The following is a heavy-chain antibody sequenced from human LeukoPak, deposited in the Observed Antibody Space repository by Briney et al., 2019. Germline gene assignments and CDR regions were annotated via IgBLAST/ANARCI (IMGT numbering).Heavy chain of an antibody. CDR1: GGSMSTGFYF. V-gene: IGHV4-61*01. CDR2: IYYSGST. Sequence: SETLSLTCTVSGGSMSTGFYFWSWIRQPPGKGLEWIGYIYYSGSTNYNPSLKSRVTISVDTSKNQFSLKLSSVTAADTAVYYCARGGTTYCGGDCYAPRFDPWGQGTLVTVSS. J-gene: IGHJ5*02. CDR3: ARGGTTYCGGDCYAPRFDP. D-gene: IGHD2-21*02.